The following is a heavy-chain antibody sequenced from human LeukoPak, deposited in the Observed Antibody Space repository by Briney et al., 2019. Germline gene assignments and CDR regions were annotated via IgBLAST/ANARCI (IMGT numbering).Heavy chain of an antibody. CDR3: ARLLRRYAFDI. J-gene: IGHJ3*02. D-gene: IGHD4-23*01. V-gene: IGHV3-48*04. CDR2: ISSSSSTI. CDR1: GFTVSSNY. Sequence: GGSLRLSCAASGFTVSSNYMSWVRQAPGKGLEWVSYISSSSSTIYYADSVKGRFTISRDNAKNSLYLQMNSLRAEDTAVSYCARLLRRYAFDIWGQGTMVTVSS.